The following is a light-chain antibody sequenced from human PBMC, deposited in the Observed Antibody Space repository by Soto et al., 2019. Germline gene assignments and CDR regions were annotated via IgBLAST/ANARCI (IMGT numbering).Light chain of an antibody. CDR1: QSVSSNF. V-gene: IGKV3-20*01. J-gene: IGKJ1*01. CDR3: QHYSTSTWT. Sequence: PGERATLSCRASQSVSSNFLDWYQQKPGQAPRLLIYDASNRATGIPARFTGSGSGTDFTLTITELEPEDFAVYYCQHYSTSTWTFGQGTKVDIK. CDR2: DAS.